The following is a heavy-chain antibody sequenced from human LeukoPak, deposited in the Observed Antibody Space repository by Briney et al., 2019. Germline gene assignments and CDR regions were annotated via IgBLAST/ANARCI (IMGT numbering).Heavy chain of an antibody. D-gene: IGHD2-15*01. CDR3: VKDRQYCSGGSCYPNWFDP. J-gene: IGHJ5*02. CDR2: ISSNGGST. V-gene: IGHV3-64D*09. CDR1: GFTFSSYA. Sequence: GGSLRLSCSASGFTFSSYAMHWVRQAPGKGPEYVSAISSNGGSTYYADSVKGRFTISRDNSKNTLYLQMSSLRAEDTAVYYCVKDRQYCSGGSCYPNWFDPWGQGTLVTVSS.